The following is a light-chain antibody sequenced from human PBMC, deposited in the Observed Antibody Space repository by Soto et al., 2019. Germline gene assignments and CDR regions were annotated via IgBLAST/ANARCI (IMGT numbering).Light chain of an antibody. Sequence: EIVMTQSPATLSVSPGERVTLSCRASQNIRSDLAWHQQTPGQAPRLLMYGAAIMATGIPARFSGSGSGTDFTLTISSLQSEDFAVYYGQQYINWTFGEGTKVEIK. CDR1: QNIRSD. J-gene: IGKJ1*01. V-gene: IGKV3-15*01. CDR2: GAA. CDR3: QQYINWT.